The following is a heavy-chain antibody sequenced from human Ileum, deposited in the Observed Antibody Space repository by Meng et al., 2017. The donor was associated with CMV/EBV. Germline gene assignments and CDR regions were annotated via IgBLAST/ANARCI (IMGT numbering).Heavy chain of an antibody. D-gene: IGHD6-13*01. Sequence: GPGRVKPPETLSLTCAVSGGSMGSTCWSWIRQPPGKGLEWIGYVCYNGITDYNPSLKSRITISGDTSKNQFSLQVTFVTAADTAMYYCALRGLAAGTLQQWGQGTLVTVSS. CDR3: ALRGLAAGTLQQ. CDR1: GGSMGSTC. J-gene: IGHJ1*01. CDR2: VCYNGIT. V-gene: IGHV4-59*01.